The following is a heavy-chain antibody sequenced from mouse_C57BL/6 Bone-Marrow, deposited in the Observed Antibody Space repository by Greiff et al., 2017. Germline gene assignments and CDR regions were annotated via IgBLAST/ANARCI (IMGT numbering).Heavy chain of an antibody. Sequence: ESGPGLVKPSQSLSLTCSVTGYSITSGYYWNWIRQSPGNKLGWMGYISYDGSNNYNPSLKNRISITRDTSKNQFFLKLNSVTTEDTATYYCARDRSVSRGSSWLAYWGQGTLVTVSA. J-gene: IGHJ3*01. D-gene: IGHD1-1*01. V-gene: IGHV3-6*01. CDR2: ISYDGSN. CDR1: GYSITSGYY. CDR3: ARDRSVSRGSSWLAY.